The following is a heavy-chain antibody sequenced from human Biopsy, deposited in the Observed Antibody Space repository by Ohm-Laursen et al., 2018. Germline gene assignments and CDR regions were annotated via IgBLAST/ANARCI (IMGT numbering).Heavy chain of an antibody. Sequence: GFLRLSCTASGFTFGDYYMSWIRQAPGKGLEWLSYISGSGVTKMYADSVKGRFTVSRDNAKNSLYLEMNNLTVEDTAVYYCATDGAGSYNENWGQGTLVSVSS. CDR3: ATDGAGSYNEN. CDR1: GFTFGDYY. D-gene: IGHD3-10*01. J-gene: IGHJ4*02. CDR2: ISGSGVTK. V-gene: IGHV3-11*01.